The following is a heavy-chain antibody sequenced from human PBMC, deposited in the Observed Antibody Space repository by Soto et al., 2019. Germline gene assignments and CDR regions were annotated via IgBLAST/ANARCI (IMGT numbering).Heavy chain of an antibody. CDR3: AREVEEWPPRYYFAY. D-gene: IGHD3-3*01. CDR1: GGSISSGDYY. CDR2: IYYSGST. Sequence: SETLSLTCTVSGGSISSGDYYWSWIRQPPGKGLEWIGYIYYSGSTYYNPSLKSRVTISVDTSKNQFSLKLSSVTAADTAVYYCAREVEEWPPRYYFAYGGQGTLFPVS. V-gene: IGHV4-30-4*01. J-gene: IGHJ4*02.